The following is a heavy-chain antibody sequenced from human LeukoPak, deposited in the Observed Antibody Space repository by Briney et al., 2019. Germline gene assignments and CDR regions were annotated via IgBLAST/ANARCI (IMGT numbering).Heavy chain of an antibody. CDR2: IRYDGSNK. Sequence: GGSLRLSCAASGFTFSSYGMHWVRQAPGKGLEWVAFIRYDGSNKYYADSVKGRFTISRDNSKNTLYLQMNSLRAEDTAVYYCARVGRDDYGDYDGYYYGMDVWGQGTTVTVSS. J-gene: IGHJ6*02. V-gene: IGHV3-30*02. CDR1: GFTFSSYG. CDR3: ARVGRDDYGDYDGYYYGMDV. D-gene: IGHD4-17*01.